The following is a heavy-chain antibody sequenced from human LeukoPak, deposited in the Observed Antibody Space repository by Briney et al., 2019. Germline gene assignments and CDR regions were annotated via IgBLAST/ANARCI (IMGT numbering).Heavy chain of an antibody. D-gene: IGHD2-15*01. V-gene: IGHV5-51*01. CDR2: IYPADSDT. CDR1: GYSFTSYW. J-gene: IGHJ4*02. CDR3: ARQERYCSSGSCYPDY. Sequence: GESLKISCKGSGYSFTSYWIGWVRQMPGKGLEWMGIIYPADSDTRYSPSFQGQVTISADKSISTAYLQWSSLKASDTAMYYCARQERYCSSGSCYPDYWGQGTLVTVSS.